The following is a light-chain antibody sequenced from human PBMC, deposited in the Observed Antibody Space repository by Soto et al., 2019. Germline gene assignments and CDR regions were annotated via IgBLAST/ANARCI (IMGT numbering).Light chain of an antibody. CDR1: KSDIGVYDF. CDR2: EVV. J-gene: IGLJ1*01. V-gene: IGLV2-8*01. Sequence: QSVLTRPPSASGSPGQSVTISCTGTKSDIGVYDFVSWYQHHPGKAPRLIIYEVVQRPSGVPDRFSGSKSGNTASLTVSGLQAADEADYFCKSYAGSNTYVLGSGTKVTV. CDR3: KSYAGSNTYV.